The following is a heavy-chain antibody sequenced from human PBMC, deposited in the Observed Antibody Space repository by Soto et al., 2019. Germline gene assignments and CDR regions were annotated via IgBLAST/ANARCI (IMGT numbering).Heavy chain of an antibody. CDR1: GFSLSASD. Sequence: EGTLRLTCTASGFSLSASDMHWVRQAPGKGLEWLAVFSFAGTHQYYGDPVKGRFTVFSDNSNNTLYLQRSSLGTEDTAVYYCGKRRRGGAGDLLGYWGQGTPVTVSS. CDR3: GKRRRGGAGDLLGY. CDR2: FSFAGTHQ. J-gene: IGHJ4*02. V-gene: IGHV3-30*03. D-gene: IGHD3-10*01.